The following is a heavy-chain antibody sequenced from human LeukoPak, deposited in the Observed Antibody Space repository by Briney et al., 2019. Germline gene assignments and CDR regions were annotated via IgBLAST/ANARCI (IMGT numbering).Heavy chain of an antibody. V-gene: IGHV4-59*08. CDR2: IYHSGAT. CDR1: GGSITNNY. Sequence: SETLSLTCTVSGGSITNNYWNWIRQPPGKGLEWIGHIYHSGATNYNPSLTSRVTISVDTSRNQFSLNLNSVTAADTAVNYCARRALMTSADGPDSWFGPWGQGILVTVSS. J-gene: IGHJ5*02. D-gene: IGHD5-24*01. CDR3: ARRALMTSADGPDSWFGP.